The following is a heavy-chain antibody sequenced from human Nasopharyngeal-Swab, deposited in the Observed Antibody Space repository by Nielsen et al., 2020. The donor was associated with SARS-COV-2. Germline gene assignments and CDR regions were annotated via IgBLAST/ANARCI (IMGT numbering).Heavy chain of an antibody. CDR2: IYYSGST. J-gene: IGHJ4*02. V-gene: IGHV4-39*01. CDR3: ARRGYNYASPFDY. Sequence: SETLSLTCTVSGGSISSESHYWGWLRQPPGKGLEWIATIYYSGSTFYNPSLKSRVTISVDASENQFSLTLMSVTAADTAVSYCARRGYNYASPFDYWGQGTLVTVS. D-gene: IGHD3-16*01. CDR1: GGSISSESHY.